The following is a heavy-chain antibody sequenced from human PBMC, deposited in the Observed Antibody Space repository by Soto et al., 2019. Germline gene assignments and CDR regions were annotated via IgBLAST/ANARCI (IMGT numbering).Heavy chain of an antibody. CDR2: INHSGGT. D-gene: IGHD1-1*01. J-gene: IGHJ6*03. CDR1: GGSFSGYY. V-gene: IGHV4-34*01. CDR3: ARVEPPTGTFVYYYYMDV. Sequence: PSETLSLTCAVYGGSFSGYYWTWIRQPPGKGLEWIGEINHSGGTNYNPALKSRVTISVDTSKNQFSLKLSSVTAADTAVYHCARVEPPTGTFVYYYYMDVWTKGTTVT.